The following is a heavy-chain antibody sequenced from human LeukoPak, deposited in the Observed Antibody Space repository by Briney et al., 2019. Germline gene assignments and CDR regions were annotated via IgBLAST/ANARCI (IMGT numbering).Heavy chain of an antibody. CDR2: IYHSGST. Sequence: SGTLSLTCAVSGGSISSSNWWSWVRQPPGKGLEWIGEIYHSGSTYYNPSLKSRVTISVDTSKNQFSLKLSSVTAADTAVYYCARLFAGYCSSTSCYWNWFDPWGQGTLVTVSS. CDR1: GGSISSSNW. V-gene: IGHV4-4*02. J-gene: IGHJ5*02. D-gene: IGHD2-2*01. CDR3: ARLFAGYCSSTSCYWNWFDP.